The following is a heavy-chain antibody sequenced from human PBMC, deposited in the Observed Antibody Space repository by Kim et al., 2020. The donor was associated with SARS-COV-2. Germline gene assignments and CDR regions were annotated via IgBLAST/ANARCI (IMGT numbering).Heavy chain of an antibody. CDR3: ARSSSGYYDY. Sequence: GESLKISCKGSGYSFASNWIAWVRQMPGKGLECMGIIYAGDSDARYSPSFQGQVTISADKSITTAFLQWSSLKASDTAIYYCARSSSGYYDYWGQGTLVTVSS. D-gene: IGHD3-22*01. CDR2: IYAGDSDA. J-gene: IGHJ4*02. CDR1: GYSFASNW. V-gene: IGHV5-51*01.